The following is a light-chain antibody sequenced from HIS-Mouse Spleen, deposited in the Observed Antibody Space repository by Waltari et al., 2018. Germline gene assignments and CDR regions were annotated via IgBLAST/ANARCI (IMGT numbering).Light chain of an antibody. J-gene: IGLJ3*02. V-gene: IGLV2-18*02. CDR3: SSYTSSSTLGV. CDR2: EVS. Sequence: QSALTQPPSVSGSPGQSVTISCTGTSSDVGSYNRVSWYQQPPGTAPKLMIYEVSNRPSGVPARFSGSKSGTTASLTISGLQAEDEADYYCSSYTSSSTLGVFGGGTKLTVL. CDR1: SSDVGSYNR.